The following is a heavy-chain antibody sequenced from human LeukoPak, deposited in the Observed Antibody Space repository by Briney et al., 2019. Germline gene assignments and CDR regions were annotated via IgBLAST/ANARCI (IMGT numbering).Heavy chain of an antibody. Sequence: PGESLKISCKGSGYSFTTYWIGWVRQMPGRTLEWIGIIYPGGSEVRYSPSLQGQVTISADKSINTAYLQWSSLKASDNAIYYCARYPPGYYGMEVWGQGNTVTVSS. CDR1: GYSFTTYW. CDR2: IYPGGSEV. J-gene: IGHJ6*02. CDR3: ARYPPGYYGMEV. V-gene: IGHV5-51*01.